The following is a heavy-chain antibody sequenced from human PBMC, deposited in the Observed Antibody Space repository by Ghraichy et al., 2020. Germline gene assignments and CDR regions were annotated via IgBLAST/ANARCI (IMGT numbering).Heavy chain of an antibody. Sequence: GGSLRLSCAASGFTFSNYWMHWVRQAPGKGLVWVSSIKSDGSSTNYADSVKGRFTISRDNAKNTLHLQMNTLRAEDTAVYYCASFNGANPGWGQGILVTVSS. V-gene: IGHV3-74*01. CDR1: GFTFSNYW. J-gene: IGHJ4*02. D-gene: IGHD4/OR15-4a*01. CDR3: ASFNGANPG. CDR2: IKSDGSST.